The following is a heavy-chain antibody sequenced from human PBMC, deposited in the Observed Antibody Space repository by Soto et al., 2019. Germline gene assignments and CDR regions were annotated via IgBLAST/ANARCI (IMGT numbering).Heavy chain of an antibody. J-gene: IGHJ4*02. D-gene: IGHD2-2*01. CDR2: ISGSGGTT. Sequence: GGSLRLCCAASGFTFSSYALRWVRPAPGKVREWVSAISGSGGTTYYADSVKGRFNISRDTSKNTLYLQMNSLRAADTAVYCCAKAVGYGSSTSCFVYYWGQGT. CDR1: GFTFSSYA. CDR3: AKAVGYGSSTSCFVYY. V-gene: IGHV3-23*01.